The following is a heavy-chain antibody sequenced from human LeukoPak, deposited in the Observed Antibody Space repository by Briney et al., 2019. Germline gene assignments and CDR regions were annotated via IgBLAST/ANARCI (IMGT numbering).Heavy chain of an antibody. V-gene: IGHV4-4*07. CDR2: IYTSGTT. CDR1: GGSISGYY. CDR3: ARGVPYSDTTGSGGPNWLDP. D-gene: IGHD3-10*01. J-gene: IGHJ5*02. Sequence: SETLSLTCTVPGGSISGYYWSWIRQPAGKGLEWIGRIYTSGTTNYSPSLKSRLTMSVDTSKNQFSLRLSSVTAADTAVYYCARGVPYSDTTGSGGPNWLDPWGQGTLVTVSS.